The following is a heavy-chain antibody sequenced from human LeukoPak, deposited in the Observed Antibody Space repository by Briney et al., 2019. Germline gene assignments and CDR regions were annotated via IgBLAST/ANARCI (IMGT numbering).Heavy chain of an antibody. J-gene: IGHJ3*02. Sequence: ASVKVSCKASGYTFTSYYMHWVRQAPGQGLEWMGWSSTYNGNTNYAQKFQGRVSMTTDTSTSTAYMELRSLRSDDTAVYYCARDGRNYFDPGRKAFDIWGQGTMVTVSS. CDR3: ARDGRNYFDPGRKAFDI. D-gene: IGHD3-22*01. V-gene: IGHV1-18*04. CDR1: GYTFTSYY. CDR2: SSTYNGNT.